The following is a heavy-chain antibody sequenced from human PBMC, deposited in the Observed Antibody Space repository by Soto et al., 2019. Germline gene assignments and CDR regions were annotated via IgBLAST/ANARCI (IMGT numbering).Heavy chain of an antibody. Sequence: GGSLRLSCAASRFTFANYPMNWVRQAPGKGLEWVSAISGSGDNTYYADSVKGRFSISRDNSKNTLYLQMNSLRADDTAVYYCVKLGGMSYYYYYGLDVWGQGATVTVSS. D-gene: IGHD2-21*01. CDR1: RFTFANYP. CDR2: ISGSGDNT. J-gene: IGHJ6*02. V-gene: IGHV3-23*01. CDR3: VKLGGMSYYYYYGLDV.